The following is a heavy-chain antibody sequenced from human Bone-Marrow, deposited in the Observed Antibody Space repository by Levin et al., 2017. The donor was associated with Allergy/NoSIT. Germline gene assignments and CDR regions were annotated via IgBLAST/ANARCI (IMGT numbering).Heavy chain of an antibody. V-gene: IGHV4-34*01. CDR3: ARNPGAVISAGTGGS. Sequence: ASETLSLTCAVYGGSFSGYFWSWIRQPPGKGLEWVGEINHSGRTNYNPSLKSRVTISVDTSKNQFSLNLNSVTAADTAVYYCARNPGAVISAGTGGSWGQGTLVTVSS. D-gene: IGHD6-13*01. J-gene: IGHJ5*02. CDR2: INHSGRT. CDR1: GGSFSGYF.